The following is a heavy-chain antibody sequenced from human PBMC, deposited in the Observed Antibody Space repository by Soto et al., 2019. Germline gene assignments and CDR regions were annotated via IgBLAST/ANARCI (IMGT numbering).Heavy chain of an antibody. D-gene: IGHD2-2*01. CDR3: AKALSFTSSALDS. J-gene: IGHJ5*02. CDR1: GFTFSGIA. Sequence: QVQLVEPGGGVVRPGNSLTLACAASGFTFSGIAMHWVRQAPGKGLEWVAVVSYDATNKFYGESVKGRFTVSRDNSKHTLYLHMTSLRPEDTATYYCAKALSFTSSALDSWGQGSLVIVS. CDR2: VSYDATNK. V-gene: IGHV3-30*18.